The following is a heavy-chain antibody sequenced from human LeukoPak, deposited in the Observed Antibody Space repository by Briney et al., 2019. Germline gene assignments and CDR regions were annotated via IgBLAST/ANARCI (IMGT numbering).Heavy chain of an antibody. Sequence: GGSLRLSCAASGFTLTKYWMIWVRQAPGKGLEWVGNIKQDGSVNRYADSVRGRFTISRDNAQTSLYLQMNSLRAEDTAVYYCARSSKPWLQLNWGQGTLVTVSS. J-gene: IGHJ4*02. CDR3: ARSSKPWLQLN. CDR2: IKQDGSVN. CDR1: GFTLTKYW. V-gene: IGHV3-7*05. D-gene: IGHD5-24*01.